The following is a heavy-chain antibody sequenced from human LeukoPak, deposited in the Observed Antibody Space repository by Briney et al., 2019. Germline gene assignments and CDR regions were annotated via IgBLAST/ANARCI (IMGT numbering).Heavy chain of an antibody. D-gene: IGHD6-19*01. V-gene: IGHV3-30*18. CDR3: AKDQIGWAPGYVSGPLDQ. J-gene: IGHJ4*02. CDR1: GFSFTMYG. CDR2: ISTDGNNE. Sequence: GRPLRLSCAASGFSFTMYGIHWVRQAPGKGLEWVAVISTDGNNEYYADSVKGRFTISRDNSKNTVYLQMTSLRTEDTAVYYCAKDQIGWAPGYVSGPLDQWGQGTLVTVSS.